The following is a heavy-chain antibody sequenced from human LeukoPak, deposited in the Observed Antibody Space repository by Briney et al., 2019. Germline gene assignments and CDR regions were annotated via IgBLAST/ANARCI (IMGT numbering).Heavy chain of an antibody. Sequence: GGSLRLSCAASGFTFSSYAMSWVRQAPGKGLEWVSAISGSGGSTYYADSVKGRFTISRDNSKNALYLQMNSLRAEDTAVYYCAKDVYGSGSYSFDYWGQGTLVTVSS. J-gene: IGHJ4*02. V-gene: IGHV3-23*01. CDR2: ISGSGGST. D-gene: IGHD3-10*01. CDR1: GFTFSSYA. CDR3: AKDVYGSGSYSFDY.